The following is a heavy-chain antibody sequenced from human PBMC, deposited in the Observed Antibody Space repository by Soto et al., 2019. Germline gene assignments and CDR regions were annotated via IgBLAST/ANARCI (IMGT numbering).Heavy chain of an antibody. CDR1: GGSISRYY. CDR2: AYYSGDT. V-gene: IGHV4-59*01. J-gene: IGHJ5*02. Sequence: QVQLQESGPGLVKASETLSLTCSVSGGSISRYYWSWIRQPPGKGLEWIGYAYYSGDTGYNPSLKSRVTMAVDTSKNQVSLKLSSVTAADTAVYYCARDRSTYGGGGTGEGKENWFDPWGQGALVTVSS. CDR3: ARDRSTYGGGGTGEGKENWFDP. D-gene: IGHD2-8*01.